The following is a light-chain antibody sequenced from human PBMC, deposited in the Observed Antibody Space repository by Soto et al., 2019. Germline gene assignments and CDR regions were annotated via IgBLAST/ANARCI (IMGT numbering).Light chain of an antibody. CDR2: DVT. CDR3: SSFTSSMTNV. Sequence: QSALTQPASVSGSPGQSITISCTGTSSDVGGYNSVSWYQQHPGKAPKLILYDVTDRPSGVSYRFSGSKSGNTASLTISGLQAADKADYFCSSFTSSMTNVFGSGTKLTVL. CDR1: SSDVGGYNS. V-gene: IGLV2-14*01. J-gene: IGLJ1*01.